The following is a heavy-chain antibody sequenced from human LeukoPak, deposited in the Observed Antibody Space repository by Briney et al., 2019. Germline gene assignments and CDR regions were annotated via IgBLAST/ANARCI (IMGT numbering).Heavy chain of an antibody. D-gene: IGHD6-13*01. V-gene: IGHV4-4*07. Sequence: SETLSLTCTVSGGSISSYYWSWIRQPAGKGLEWIGRIYTSGSTNYNPSLKSRVTMSVDTSKNQFSLKLSSVTAADTAVYYCARGRLGAYSSLHAFDIWGQGTMVTVSS. J-gene: IGHJ3*02. CDR1: GGSISSYY. CDR2: IYTSGST. CDR3: ARGRLGAYSSLHAFDI.